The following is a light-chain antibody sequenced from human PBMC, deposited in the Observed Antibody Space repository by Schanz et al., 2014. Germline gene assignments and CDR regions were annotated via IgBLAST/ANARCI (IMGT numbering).Light chain of an antibody. J-gene: IGKJ3*01. CDR1: QGVTSNY. V-gene: IGKV3-20*01. Sequence: EVVLTQSPGSLSLSPGERGTLSCRASQGVTSNYLAWYQHKPGQAPRLIIYGTSNRATGIPDRFSGSGSGTDFTLTISRLEPEDFAVYYCQQYDNLFTFGPGTKVDIK. CDR3: QQYDNLFT. CDR2: GTS.